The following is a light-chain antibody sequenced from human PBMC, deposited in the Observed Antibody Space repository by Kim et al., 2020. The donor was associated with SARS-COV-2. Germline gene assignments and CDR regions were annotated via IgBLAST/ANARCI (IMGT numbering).Light chain of an antibody. V-gene: IGKV3-11*01. J-gene: IGKJ1*01. Sequence: LSPGDRASLSCRASPSVGNYLAWYQHKPGQAPRLLIHDASNRATGIPARFSGSGSGTDFTLTISSLAPEDFAVYYCQQRSNWPWTFGQGTKVDIK. CDR3: QQRSNWPWT. CDR2: DAS. CDR1: PSVGNY.